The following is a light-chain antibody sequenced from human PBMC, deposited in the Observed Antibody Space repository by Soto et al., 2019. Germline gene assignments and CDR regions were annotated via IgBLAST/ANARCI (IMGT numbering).Light chain of an antibody. Sequence: DIEMTQSPSSLSASVGDRVTITCRASQSISSYLNWYQQKPGKAPRLLIYAVSNLQSGVPSRFSGSGSGTDFTLTISSLQPEDFATYYCQQNYITPLAFDPGTKVDIK. CDR1: QSISSY. J-gene: IGKJ3*01. CDR3: QQNYITPLA. CDR2: AVS. V-gene: IGKV1-39*01.